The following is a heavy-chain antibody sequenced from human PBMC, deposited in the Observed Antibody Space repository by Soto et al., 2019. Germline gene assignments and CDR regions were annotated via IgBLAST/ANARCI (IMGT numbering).Heavy chain of an antibody. Sequence: ASVKVSCKASGYTFTSYDINWVRQATGQGLEWMGWMNPNSGNTGYAQKFQGRVTMTRNTSISTAYMELSSLRSEDTAVYYCANYCSGGSCPRDAFDIWGQGTMVTVSS. D-gene: IGHD2-15*01. CDR2: MNPNSGNT. CDR1: GYTFTSYD. J-gene: IGHJ3*02. V-gene: IGHV1-8*01. CDR3: ANYCSGGSCPRDAFDI.